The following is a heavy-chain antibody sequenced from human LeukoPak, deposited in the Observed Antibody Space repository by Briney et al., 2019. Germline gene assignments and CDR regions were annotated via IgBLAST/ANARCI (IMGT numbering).Heavy chain of an antibody. D-gene: IGHD5-12*01. V-gene: IGHV1-69*05. Sequence: SVKVSCKASGGTFSSYAISWVRQAPGQGLEWMGGIIPIFGTANYAQKFQGRVTISTDESTSTGYMALNSLRSVDTAVYYCASGYDGGDPSRFWGQGTLVTVSS. CDR2: IIPIFGTA. J-gene: IGHJ4*02. CDR3: ASGYDGGDPSRF. CDR1: GGTFSSYA.